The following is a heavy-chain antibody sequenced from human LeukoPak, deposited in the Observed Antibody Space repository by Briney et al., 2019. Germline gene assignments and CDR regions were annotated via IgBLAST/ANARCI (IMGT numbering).Heavy chain of an antibody. V-gene: IGHV4-59*01. D-gene: IGHD3-3*01. J-gene: IGHJ5*02. CDR1: GVSISSYY. CDR2: IYYSGST. CDR3: ARAAAIGVGTIFGVAPNASRFDP. Sequence: SETLSLTCTVSGVSISSYYWSWIRQPPGKGLEWVGYIYYSGSTNYNVSLKRRVTISVDTSKHQFSHKLSSLTAADTAVYYCARAAAIGVGTIFGVAPNASRFDPWGQGTLVTVSS.